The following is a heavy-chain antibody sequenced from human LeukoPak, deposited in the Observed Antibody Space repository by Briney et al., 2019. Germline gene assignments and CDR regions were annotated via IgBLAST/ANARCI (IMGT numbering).Heavy chain of an antibody. CDR3: ARDRGGFDS. V-gene: IGHV6-1*01. J-gene: IGHJ5*01. CDR2: TYYRSTWST. D-gene: IGHD3-10*01. CDR1: EDSVSSHTAA. Sequence: SQTLSLTCNISEDSVSSHTAAWNWIRQSPSRGLEWLGRTYYRSTWSTDYAVSVQSRITINPDTSRNHFSLQLSSVTPEDTAVYYCARDRGGFDSWGQGTLVTVSS.